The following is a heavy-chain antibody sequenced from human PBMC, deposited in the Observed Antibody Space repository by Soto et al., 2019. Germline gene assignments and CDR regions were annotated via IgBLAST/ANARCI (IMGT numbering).Heavy chain of an antibody. D-gene: IGHD2-15*01. CDR3: ARMVVVVVAATSYYYYGMDV. Sequence: SVKVSCKASGGTFSSYAISWVRQAPGQGLEWMGGIIPIFGTANYAQKFQGRVTITADESTSTAYMELSSLRPEDTAVYYCARMVVVVVAATSYYYYGMDVWGQGTTATVSS. V-gene: IGHV1-69*13. CDR2: IIPIFGTA. J-gene: IGHJ6*02. CDR1: GGTFSSYA.